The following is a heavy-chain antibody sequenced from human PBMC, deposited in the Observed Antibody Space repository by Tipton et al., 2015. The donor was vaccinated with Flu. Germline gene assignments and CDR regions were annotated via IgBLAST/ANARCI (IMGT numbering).Heavy chain of an antibody. V-gene: IGHV4-39*07. D-gene: IGHD3-16*01. J-gene: IGHJ4*02. Sequence: TLSLTCTVFGGSIGSSTYYWGWIRQPPGKGLEWIGSLYDSGITYYNPSLKSRVTISLDTSKNQFSLKLISVTAADTAVYYCARSSSAYDYVWVGYYYLDFWGQGTLVTVSS. CDR1: GGSIGSSTYY. CDR2: LYDSGIT. CDR3: ARSSSAYDYVWVGYYYLDF.